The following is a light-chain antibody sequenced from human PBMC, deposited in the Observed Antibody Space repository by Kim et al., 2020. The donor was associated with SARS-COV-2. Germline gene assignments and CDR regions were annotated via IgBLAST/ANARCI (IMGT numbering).Light chain of an antibody. Sequence: EIVMTQSPATLSVSPGESATLSCKASQSVSSNLVWYQQKPGQAPRLLIYGASTRATGIPARFSGSGSGTEFTLTINSLQSEDFAVYVCQHYNAWPPWTFGQGTKVEIK. CDR3: QHYNAWPPWT. J-gene: IGKJ1*01. CDR1: QSVSSN. V-gene: IGKV3-15*01. CDR2: GAS.